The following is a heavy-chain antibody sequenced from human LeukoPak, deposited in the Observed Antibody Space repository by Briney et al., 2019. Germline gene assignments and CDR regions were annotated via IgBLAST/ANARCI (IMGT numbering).Heavy chain of an antibody. D-gene: IGHD2-2*01. CDR1: GFTFSSYS. J-gene: IGHJ4*02. V-gene: IGHV3-21*01. CDR3: ARDAPAVGYCSSISCYPDY. CDR2: ISSSSSYI. Sequence: GGSLRLSCAASGFTFSSYSMNWVRQAPGKGLEWVSSISSSSSYIYYADSVKGRFTISRDNAKNSLYLQMNSLRAEDTAVYYCARDAPAVGYCSSISCYPDYWGQGTLVTVSS.